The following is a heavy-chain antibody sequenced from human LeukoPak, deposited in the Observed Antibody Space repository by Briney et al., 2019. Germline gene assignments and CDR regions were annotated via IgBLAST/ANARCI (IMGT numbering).Heavy chain of an antibody. D-gene: IGHD6-19*01. CDR1: GFTFSSYG. CDR2: ISYDGSNK. CDR3: AKASGWYVGYFDY. V-gene: IGHV3-30*18. J-gene: IGHJ4*02. Sequence: GRSLRLSCAASGFTFSSYGMHWVRQAPGKGLEWVAVISYDGSNKYYADSVKGRFTISRDNSKNTLYLQMNSLRAEDTAVYYCAKASGWYVGYFDYWGQGTLVTVSS.